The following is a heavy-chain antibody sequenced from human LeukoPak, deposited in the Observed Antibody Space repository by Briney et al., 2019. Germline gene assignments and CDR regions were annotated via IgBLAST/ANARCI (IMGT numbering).Heavy chain of an antibody. D-gene: IGHD3-10*01. V-gene: IGHV4-34*01. CDR1: GGTFSGYY. J-gene: IGHJ5*02. CDR3: ARGRYGSGSSLWFDP. Sequence: SETLSLTCAVYGGTFSGYYWSWIRQPPEKGLEWIGEIHHSGSTNYNPSLKSRVTISVDTSKNQFSLKLSSVTAADTAVYYCARGRYGSGSSLWFDPWGQGTLVTVSS. CDR2: IHHSGST.